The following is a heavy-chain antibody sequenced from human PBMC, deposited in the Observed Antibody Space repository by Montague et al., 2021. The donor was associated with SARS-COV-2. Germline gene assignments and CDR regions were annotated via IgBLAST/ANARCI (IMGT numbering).Heavy chain of an antibody. Sequence: SLRLSCAASGFKFNSYPMHWVRQTPGKGLEWVAVISSDGGVNYSADSVXGRFTISRDNSKNTLFLEMHSLRAEDTVVYYCARDSEQLPPGAFDIWGQGTVVTVSS. J-gene: IGHJ3*02. D-gene: IGHD1/OR15-1a*01. CDR2: ISSDGGVN. CDR1: GFKFNSYP. CDR3: ARDSEQLPPGAFDI. V-gene: IGHV3-30*04.